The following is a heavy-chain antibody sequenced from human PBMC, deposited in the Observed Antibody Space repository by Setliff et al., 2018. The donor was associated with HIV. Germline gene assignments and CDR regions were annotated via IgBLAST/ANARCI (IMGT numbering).Heavy chain of an antibody. D-gene: IGHD2-15*01. J-gene: IGHJ6*03. Sequence: GESLKISCKGSGYTFSNFWISWVRQMPGKGLEWMGRLDPRDSCADYSPSFQGHVTISGDKSSSTAYLQWSSLKASDTATYYCARLLRRPHDFFYMDVWGKGTTVTVSS. V-gene: IGHV5-10-1*01. CDR1: GYTFSNFW. CDR3: ARLLRRPHDFFYMDV. CDR2: LDPRDSCA.